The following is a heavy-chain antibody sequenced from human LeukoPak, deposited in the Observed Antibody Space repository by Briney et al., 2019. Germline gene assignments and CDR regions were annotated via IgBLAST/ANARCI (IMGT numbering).Heavy chain of an antibody. Sequence: ASVKVSCKASGYTFTSYGISWVRQAPGQGLEWMGGIIPVLGTANYAQKFQGRVTITADGSTNTAYMELTSLRSEDTAVYYCAIGGGCSKNSCINWFDPWGQGTLVTASS. CDR3: AIGGGCSKNSCINWFDP. J-gene: IGHJ5*01. CDR2: IIPVLGTA. D-gene: IGHD2-15*01. V-gene: IGHV1-69*13. CDR1: GYTFTSYG.